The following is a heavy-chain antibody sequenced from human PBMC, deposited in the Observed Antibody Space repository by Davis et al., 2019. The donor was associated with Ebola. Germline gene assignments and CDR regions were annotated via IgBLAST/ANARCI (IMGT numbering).Heavy chain of an antibody. CDR2: MNPNSGNT. V-gene: IGHV1-8*03. CDR3: ARERRPGYCSSTSCPADWFDP. D-gene: IGHD2-2*01. Sequence: ASVQVSCKASGYTFTSYDINWVRQATAQGHEWMGWMNPNSGNTGYAQKFQGRVTITRNTPISTAYMELSSLRSEDTAVYYCARERRPGYCSSTSCPADWFDPWGQGTLVTVSS. J-gene: IGHJ5*02. CDR1: GYTFTSYD.